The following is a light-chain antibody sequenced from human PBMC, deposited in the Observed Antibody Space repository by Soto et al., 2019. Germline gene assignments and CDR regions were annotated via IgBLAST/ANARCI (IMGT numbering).Light chain of an antibody. J-gene: IGLJ1*01. CDR3: SSYTSSATYV. CDR2: DVS. CDR1: RSDVGAYNY. Sequence: QSALAQPASVSGSPGQSITISCTGTRSDVGAYNYVSWYQQHPGKAPKLIIYDVSNRPSGVSNRFSGSKSGNTASLSISGLQAEDVADFYCSSYTSSATYVFGTGTNVTVL. V-gene: IGLV2-14*01.